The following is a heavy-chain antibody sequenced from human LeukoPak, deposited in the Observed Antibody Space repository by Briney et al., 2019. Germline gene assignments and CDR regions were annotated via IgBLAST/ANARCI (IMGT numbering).Heavy chain of an antibody. Sequence: ASVKVSCKTSGYTFTAYGITWVRQAPGQGLEWMGWISGHAGNTDYSQKFQGRVTLTTDTSTSTAYMELTTLRSEDTAVYYCARAPRYSNYDAYYYYGMDVWGQGTTVTVS. CDR3: ARAPRYSNYDAYYYYGMDV. V-gene: IGHV1-18*01. J-gene: IGHJ6*02. D-gene: IGHD4-11*01. CDR1: GYTFTAYG. CDR2: ISGHAGNT.